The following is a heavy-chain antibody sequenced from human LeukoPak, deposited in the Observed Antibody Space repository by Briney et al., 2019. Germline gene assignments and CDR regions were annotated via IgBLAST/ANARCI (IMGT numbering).Heavy chain of an antibody. CDR3: ARVRCSSGWYPFDY. V-gene: IGHV4-61*01. CDR1: GGSIGGSISSYY. J-gene: IGHJ4*02. Sequence: SETLSLTCTVSGGSIGGSISSYYWSWIRQPPGKGLEWIGYIYYSGSTNYNPSLKSRVTISVDTSKNPFSLKLSSVTAADTAVYYCARVRCSSGWYPFDYWGQGTLVTVSS. D-gene: IGHD6-19*01. CDR2: IYYSGST.